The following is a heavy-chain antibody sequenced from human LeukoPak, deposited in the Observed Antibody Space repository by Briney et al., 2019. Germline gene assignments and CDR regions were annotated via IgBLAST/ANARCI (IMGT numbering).Heavy chain of an antibody. Sequence: ASVKVSCKASGYTFTGYYMHWVRQAPGQGLEWMGRINPNSGGTNYAQKFQGRVTMTRDTSIGTAYMELSRLRSDDTAVYYCARLNIAAAGRDAFDIWGQGTMVTVSS. V-gene: IGHV1-2*06. CDR2: INPNSGGT. CDR1: GYTFTGYY. D-gene: IGHD6-13*01. J-gene: IGHJ3*02. CDR3: ARLNIAAAGRDAFDI.